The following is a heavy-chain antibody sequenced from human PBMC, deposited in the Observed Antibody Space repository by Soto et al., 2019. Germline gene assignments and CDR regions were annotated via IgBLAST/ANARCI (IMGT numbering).Heavy chain of an antibody. J-gene: IGHJ6*02. Sequence: PGESLKISCKGSGYSFTSYWIGWMRQMPGKGLEWMGIIYPGDSDTRYSPSFQGQVTISADKSISTAHLQWSSLKASDTAMYYCASSSGSYSLNYYYYYGMDVWGQGTTVTVSS. V-gene: IGHV5-51*01. CDR1: GYSFTSYW. CDR2: IYPGDSDT. CDR3: ASSSGSYSLNYYYYYGMDV. D-gene: IGHD1-26*01.